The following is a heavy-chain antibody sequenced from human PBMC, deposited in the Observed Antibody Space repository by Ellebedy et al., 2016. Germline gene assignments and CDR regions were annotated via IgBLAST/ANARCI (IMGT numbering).Heavy chain of an antibody. CDR1: GGSISSYY. Sequence: SETLSLTCTVSGGSISSYYWSWIRQPPGKGLEWIGYIYYSGSTNYNPSLKSRVTISVDTSKNQFSLKLSSVTAADTAVYYCARLLVLWFGPIAEYYFDYWGQGTLVTVSS. CDR3: ARLLVLWFGPIAEYYFDY. V-gene: IGHV4-59*08. CDR2: IYYSGST. D-gene: IGHD3-10*01. J-gene: IGHJ4*02.